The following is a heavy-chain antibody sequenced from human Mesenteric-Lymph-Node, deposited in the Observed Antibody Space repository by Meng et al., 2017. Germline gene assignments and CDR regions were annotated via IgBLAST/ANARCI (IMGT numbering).Heavy chain of an antibody. D-gene: IGHD4-23*01. CDR3: AREDYLPRWTTVVTIGGAFDI. CDR1: GYTFTSYS. Sequence: ASAKVTCKASGYTFTSYSISWVRQAPGQGLEWMGWISAYNGNTNYAQKLKGRVTMTTDTSTSTAYMELRSLRSDDTAVYYCAREDYLPRWTTVVTIGGAFDIWGQGTMVTVSS. J-gene: IGHJ3*02. V-gene: IGHV1-18*01. CDR2: ISAYNGNT.